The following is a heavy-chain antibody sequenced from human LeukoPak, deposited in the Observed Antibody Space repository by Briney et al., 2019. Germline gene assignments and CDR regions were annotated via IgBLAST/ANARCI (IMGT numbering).Heavy chain of an antibody. J-gene: IGHJ6*03. CDR3: ARQSTYYDFWSGYYVPPNYYYYYMDV. CDR2: IYTSGST. D-gene: IGHD3-3*01. Sequence: SETLSLTCTVSGGSISSYYWSWIRQPPGKGLGWIGYIYTSGSTNYNPSLKSRVTISVDTSKNQFSLKLSSVTAADTAVYYCARQSTYYDFWSGYYVPPNYYYYYMDVWGKGTTVTVSS. CDR1: GGSISSYY. V-gene: IGHV4-4*09.